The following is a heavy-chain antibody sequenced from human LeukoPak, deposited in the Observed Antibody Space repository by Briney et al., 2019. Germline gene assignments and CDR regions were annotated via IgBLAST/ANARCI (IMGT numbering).Heavy chain of an antibody. CDR1: GFSLSAYG. D-gene: IGHD3-22*01. V-gene: IGHV3-23*01. CDR3: ANYYYDSSGYYHVSY. Sequence: GRSLRLSCAASGFSLSAYGVHWVRQAPGKGLEWVAAISGSGGSTYYADSVKGRFTISRDNSKNTLYLQMNSLRAEDTAVYYCANYYYDSSGYYHVSYWGQGTLVTVSS. CDR2: ISGSGGST. J-gene: IGHJ4*02.